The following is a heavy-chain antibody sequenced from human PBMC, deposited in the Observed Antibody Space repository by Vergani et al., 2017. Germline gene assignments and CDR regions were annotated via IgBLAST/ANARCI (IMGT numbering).Heavy chain of an antibody. CDR1: GFTFSSYS. D-gene: IGHD4-17*01. CDR2: ISSSSSYI. CDR3: ARDGYVDYVGGDYYYYYGMDV. V-gene: IGHV3-21*01. Sequence: EVQLVESGGGLVKPGGSLRLSCAASGFTFSSYSMNWVRQAPGKGLEWVSSISSSSSYIYYADSVKGRFTISRDNAKNSLYLQMNSLRAEDTAVYYCARDGYVDYVGGDYYYYYGMDVWGQGTTVTVSS. J-gene: IGHJ6*02.